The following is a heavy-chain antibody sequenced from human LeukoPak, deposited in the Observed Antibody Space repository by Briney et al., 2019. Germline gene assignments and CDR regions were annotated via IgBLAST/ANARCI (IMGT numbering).Heavy chain of an antibody. CDR1: GDSISSGSYY. V-gene: IGHV4-39*07. CDR3: ARQIAVVEPTDPNWFDS. D-gene: IGHD2-21*01. J-gene: IGHJ5*01. Sequence: SETLSLTCNLSGDSISSGSYYWGWIRQPPGKGLEWIGSMFYSGRTYYTPSLKSRVTMSLNTSKNQFSLRLTSVTAADTAVYYCARQIAVVEPTDPNWFDSWGQGTLVTVSS. CDR2: MFYSGRT.